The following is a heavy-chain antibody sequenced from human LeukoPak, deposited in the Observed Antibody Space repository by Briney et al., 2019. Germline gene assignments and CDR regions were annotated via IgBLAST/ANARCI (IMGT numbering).Heavy chain of an antibody. CDR1: GGTFSSYT. CDR3: ARDLRRGSYDLFNY. D-gene: IGHD3-16*01. Sequence: SVKVSCKASGGTFSSYTISWVRQAPGQGLEWMGRIIPILGIANYAQKFQGRVTITADKSTSTAYMELSSLRSEDTAVYYCARDLRRGSYDLFNYWGQGTLVTVSS. J-gene: IGHJ4*02. CDR2: IIPILGIA. V-gene: IGHV1-69*04.